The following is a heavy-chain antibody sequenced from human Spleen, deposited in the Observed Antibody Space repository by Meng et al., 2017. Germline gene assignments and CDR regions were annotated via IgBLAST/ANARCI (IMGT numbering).Heavy chain of an antibody. D-gene: IGHD3-10*01. J-gene: IGHJ2*01. CDR2: IYYSGST. CDR3: ARDRTYYYGSGDWYFDL. Sequence: SQTLSHPHSFSGGSILSGGYYWRWIRQHPGKGLEWIWYIYYSGSTYYNPSLKSRVTISVDTSKNQFALKLSSVTAADTAVYYCARDRTYYYGSGDWYFDLWGRGTLVTVSS. V-gene: IGHV4-31*03. CDR1: GGSILSGGYY.